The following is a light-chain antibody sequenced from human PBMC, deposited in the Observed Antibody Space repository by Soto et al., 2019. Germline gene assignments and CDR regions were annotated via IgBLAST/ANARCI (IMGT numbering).Light chain of an antibody. CDR1: QSVRNSY. CDR2: DAS. V-gene: IGKV3-20*01. Sequence: ENVLTQSPGTLSLSPGERVTLSCRASQSVRNSYLAWYQQKPGQAPRLLIYDASSRATGIPDRFSGSGSGTDFNFTISRLEPEDFAVYYCQQYGSSPLTFGGGTKVEIK. J-gene: IGKJ4*01. CDR3: QQYGSSPLT.